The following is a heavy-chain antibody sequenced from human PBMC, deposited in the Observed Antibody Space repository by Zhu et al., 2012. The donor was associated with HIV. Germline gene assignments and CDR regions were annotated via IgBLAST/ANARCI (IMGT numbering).Heavy chain of an antibody. Sequence: QVQLQESGPGLVKPSETLSLTCAVSGYSISSGYYWGWIRQPPGKGLEWIGSIYHSGSTYYNPSLKSRVTISVDTSKNQFSLKLSSVTAADTAVYYCASSRTGYYMFSDYWGQGNPGHRLL. J-gene: IGHJ4*02. CDR2: IYHSGST. CDR1: GYSISSGYY. D-gene: IGHD3/OR15-3a*01. V-gene: IGHV4-38-2*01. CDR3: ASSRTGYYMFSDY.